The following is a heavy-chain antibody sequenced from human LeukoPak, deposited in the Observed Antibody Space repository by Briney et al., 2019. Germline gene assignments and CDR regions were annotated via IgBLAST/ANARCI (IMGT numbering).Heavy chain of an antibody. CDR3: ARDLGAPTVTSY. Sequence: ASVKVSCKASGGTFSSYAISWVRQAPGQGLEWMGGIIPIFGTANYAQKFQGRVTITTDESTSTAYMELSSLRSEDTAVYYCARDLGAPTVTSYWGQGTLVTVSS. CDR1: GGTFSSYA. J-gene: IGHJ4*02. V-gene: IGHV1-69*05. CDR2: IIPIFGTA. D-gene: IGHD4-11*01.